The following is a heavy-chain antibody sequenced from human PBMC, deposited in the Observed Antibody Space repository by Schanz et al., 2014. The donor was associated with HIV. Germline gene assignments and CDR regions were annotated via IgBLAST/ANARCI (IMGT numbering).Heavy chain of an antibody. D-gene: IGHD4-17*01. CDR2: VIGSGGIT. J-gene: IGHJ4*02. CDR3: ARSLSGDYVVSFDY. CDR1: GFMFSAYN. V-gene: IGHV3-21*01. Sequence: EVHLVESGGGMVQPGGSLRLSCAASGFMFSAYNMNWVRQAPGKGLEWVSTVIGSGGITYYADSVKGRFTISRDNANNSLYLQMNSLRAEDTAVYYCARSLSGDYVVSFDYWGQGTLVTVSS.